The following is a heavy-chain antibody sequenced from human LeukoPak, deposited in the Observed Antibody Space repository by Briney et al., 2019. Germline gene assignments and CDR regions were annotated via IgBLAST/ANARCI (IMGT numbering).Heavy chain of an antibody. J-gene: IGHJ4*02. CDR1: GFTFSSYS. D-gene: IGHD3-3*01. CDR2: ISSSSSYI. V-gene: IGHV3-21*01. CDR3: ARDRRFLEWAYFDY. Sequence: GGSLRLSCAASGFTFSSYSMNWVRQAPGKGLEWVSSISSSSSYIYYADSVKGRFTISRDNAKNSLYLQMNSLRAGDTAVYYCARDRRFLEWAYFDYWGQGTLVTVSS.